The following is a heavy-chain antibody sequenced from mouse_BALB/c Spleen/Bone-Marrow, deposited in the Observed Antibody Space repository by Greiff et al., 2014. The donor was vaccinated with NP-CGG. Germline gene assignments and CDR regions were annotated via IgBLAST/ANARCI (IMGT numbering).Heavy chain of an antibody. CDR2: ILPGSGST. CDR3: ARGERRVEYDEDSLFAY. V-gene: IGHV1-9*01. D-gene: IGHD2-4*01. CDR1: GYTFSSYW. J-gene: IGHJ3*01. Sequence: QVQLQQPGAELMKPGASVKISCKATGYTFSSYWIEWVKQRPGHGLEWIGEILPGSGSTNYSEKFKGKATFTADTSSNTAYMQLSGLTSEDSAVYYCARGERRVEYDEDSLFAYWGEGTLVTVSA.